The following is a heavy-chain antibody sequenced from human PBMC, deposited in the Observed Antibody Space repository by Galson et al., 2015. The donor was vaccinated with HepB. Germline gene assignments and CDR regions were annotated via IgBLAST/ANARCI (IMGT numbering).Heavy chain of an antibody. J-gene: IGHJ4*02. Sequence: SVKVSCKASGYTFSTYSITWVRQAPGQGLEWMGWISPYNRDAKYARKVQGRVTMTTDTFTSTAYMELRSLRSDDTAVYYCARVPAQMALESSWDYWGQGTLVTVSS. CDR2: ISPYNRDA. CDR1: GYTFSTYS. D-gene: IGHD5-24*01. CDR3: ARVPAQMALESSWDY. V-gene: IGHV1-18*01.